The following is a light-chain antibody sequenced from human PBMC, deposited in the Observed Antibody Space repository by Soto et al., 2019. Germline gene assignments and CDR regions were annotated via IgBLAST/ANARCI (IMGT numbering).Light chain of an antibody. Sequence: QSVLTQPASVSGSPGQSIAISCTGTSTDVGGYNYVSWYQQHPGKAPKLMIYEVSNRPSGVSNRFSGAKSGNTASPTISGLQAEDEADYYCSSYTSDSTLVFGGGTKVTVL. V-gene: IGLV2-14*01. CDR1: STDVGGYNY. CDR2: EVS. CDR3: SSYTSDSTLV. J-gene: IGLJ3*02.